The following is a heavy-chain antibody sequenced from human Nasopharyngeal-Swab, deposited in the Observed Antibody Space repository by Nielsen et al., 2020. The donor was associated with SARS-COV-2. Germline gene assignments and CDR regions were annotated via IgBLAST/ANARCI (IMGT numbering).Heavy chain of an antibody. D-gene: IGHD1-1*01. CDR2: ISIGNSYI. V-gene: IGHV3-21*01. J-gene: IGHJ4*02. Sequence: GGSLRLSCAASGFSFSASGMSWVRRAPGKGLEWVSSISIGNSYILYADSVKGRFTISRDNVRESLFLQMNSLTADDTAVYYCARDPVYSVRRNEGTGGYFDYWGQGTLVTVSS. CDR3: ARDPVYSVRRNEGTGGYFDY. CDR1: GFSFSASG.